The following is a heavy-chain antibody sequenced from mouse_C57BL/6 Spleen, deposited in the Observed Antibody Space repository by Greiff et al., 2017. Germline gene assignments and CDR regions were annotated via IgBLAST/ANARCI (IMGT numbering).Heavy chain of an antibody. J-gene: IGHJ4*01. Sequence: EVQLQQPGAELVKPGASVKLSCKASGFNIKDDYMHWVKQRPEQGLEWIGWIDPENGDTEYASKFQGKATITADTSSNTAYLQLSSLTSEDTAVYYCTRGPTMVNRGYWGQGTSVTVSS. V-gene: IGHV14-4*01. CDR2: IDPENGDT. CDR1: GFNIKDDY. CDR3: TRGPTMVNRGY. D-gene: IGHD2-2*01.